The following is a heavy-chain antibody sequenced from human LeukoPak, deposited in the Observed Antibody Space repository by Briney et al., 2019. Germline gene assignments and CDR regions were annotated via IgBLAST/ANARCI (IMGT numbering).Heavy chain of an antibody. J-gene: IGHJ4*02. CDR2: ISAYNGRT. CDR1: GYTFTNHG. Sequence: GASVKVSCKASGYTFTNHGITWVRQAPGQGLEWMGWISAYNGRTSYAQKFQGRVTMTTDTSTGTAYMELRSLRSDDTAVYYCARLGDSSGWSNYWGQGTLVTVSS. D-gene: IGHD6-19*01. V-gene: IGHV1-18*01. CDR3: ARLGDSSGWSNY.